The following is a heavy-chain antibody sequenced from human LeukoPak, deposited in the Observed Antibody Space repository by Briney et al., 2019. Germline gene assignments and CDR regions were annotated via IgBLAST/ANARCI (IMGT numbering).Heavy chain of an antibody. J-gene: IGHJ4*02. D-gene: IGHD6-19*01. CDR2: IYYSRNT. Sequence: SESLSLTCTVSGGSISNYFWSWIRQPPGKGLEWIGYIYYSRNTNYNPSLKSRVTISVDTSKNQFSLKVTSATAADTAVYYCARGSWYSSGVWPVFDHWGRGTLITVSS. CDR1: GGSISNYF. V-gene: IGHV4-59*01. CDR3: ARGSWYSSGVWPVFDH.